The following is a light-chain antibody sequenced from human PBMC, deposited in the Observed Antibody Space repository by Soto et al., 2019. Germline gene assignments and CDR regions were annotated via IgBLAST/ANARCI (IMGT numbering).Light chain of an antibody. J-gene: IGKJ1*01. CDR2: GAS. Sequence: EIVLTQSPATLSLSPGERATLSCRASQRVSSTYLAWYQQKPGQAPRLLIYGASSRATGIPDRFSGSGSGTDFTLTISRLEPEDFAVYYCQQYGSSPSTFGQGTKVDIK. CDR3: QQYGSSPST. CDR1: QRVSSTY. V-gene: IGKV3-20*01.